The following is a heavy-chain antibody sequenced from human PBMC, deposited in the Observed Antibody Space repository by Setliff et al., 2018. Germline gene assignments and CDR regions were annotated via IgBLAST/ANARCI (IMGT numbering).Heavy chain of an antibody. CDR2: INPSGGST. V-gene: IGHV1-46*01. CDR1: GYTFTSYY. D-gene: IGHD3-16*01. J-gene: IGHJ4*02. Sequence: ASVKVSCKASGYTFTSYYMHWVRQAPGQGLEWMGIINPSGGSTSYAQKFQGRVTMTRSTSTSSAYMELTSLTSEDTAVYYCARGRLSWGIDYWGQGTLVTVSS. CDR3: ARGRLSWGIDY.